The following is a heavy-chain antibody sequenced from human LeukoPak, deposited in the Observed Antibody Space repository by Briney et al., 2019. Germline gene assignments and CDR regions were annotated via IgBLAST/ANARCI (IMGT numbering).Heavy chain of an antibody. CDR1: GYTFITYG. Sequence: ASVKVSCKASGYTFITYGINWVRQAPGQGLECMGWISPYDGSTNFAQNLQGRVTMTTDTITSTAFMELRSLRFEDTALYYCARDKAPRYTYGLGHWGQGTLVTVSS. CDR3: ARDKAPRYTYGLGH. D-gene: IGHD5-18*01. CDR2: ISPYDGST. J-gene: IGHJ4*02. V-gene: IGHV1-18*01.